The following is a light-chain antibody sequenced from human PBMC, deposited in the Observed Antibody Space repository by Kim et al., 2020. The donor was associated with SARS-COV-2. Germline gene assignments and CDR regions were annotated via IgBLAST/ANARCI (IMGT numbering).Light chain of an antibody. J-gene: IGKJ2*01. CDR2: DAS. V-gene: IGKV1-39*01. CDR3: QQSYSTPRT. Sequence: DIQMTQSPSSLSASVGDRVTITCRASQSISTYLNWYQQKPGKAPNLLIYDASSLQSGVPPRFSGSGSGTDFTLTISSLRPDDFATYYCQQSYSTPRTFGQGTKLEI. CDR1: QSISTY.